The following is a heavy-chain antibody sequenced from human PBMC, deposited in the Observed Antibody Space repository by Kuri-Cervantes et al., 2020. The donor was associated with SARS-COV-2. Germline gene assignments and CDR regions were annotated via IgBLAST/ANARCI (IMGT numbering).Heavy chain of an antibody. J-gene: IGHJ5*02. D-gene: IGHD2-2*01. V-gene: IGHV1-18*01. Sequence: ASVKVSCKASGYTFTSYDISWVRQAPGQGLEWMGWISAYNGNTNYAQKLQGRVTMTTDTSTSTAYMELRNLRSDDTAVYYCARVVCSSTSCRGWWFDPWGQGTLVTVSS. CDR3: ARVVCSSTSCRGWWFDP. CDR2: ISAYNGNT. CDR1: GYTFTSYD.